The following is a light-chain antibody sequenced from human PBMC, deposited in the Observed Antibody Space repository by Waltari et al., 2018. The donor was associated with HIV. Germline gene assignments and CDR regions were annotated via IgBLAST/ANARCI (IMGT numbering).Light chain of an antibody. CDR2: VTS. CDR3: HHYNNWRET. V-gene: IGKV3-15*01. CDR1: QSGNSN. J-gene: IGKJ1*01. Sequence: DILMTQSPATLSVSPGERATLSCRASQSGNSNLAWYQQKPGQTPRLLICVTSTRATDIPARFSGSGSGTEVTLTISSLQSEDFAVYYCHHYNNWRETFGQGTKVEIK.